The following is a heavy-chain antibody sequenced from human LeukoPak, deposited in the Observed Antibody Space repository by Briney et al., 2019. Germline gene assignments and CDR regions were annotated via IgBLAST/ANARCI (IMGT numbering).Heavy chain of an antibody. J-gene: IGHJ4*02. D-gene: IGHD5-12*01. CDR3: ARLPPSVATMGNY. CDR2: INHSGST. Sequence: SETLSLTCTVSGGSISSYYWSWIRQPPGKGLEWIGEINHSGSTNYNPSLKSRVTISVDTSKNQFSLKLSSVTAADTAVYYCARLPPSVATMGNYWGQGTLVTVSS. V-gene: IGHV4-34*01. CDR1: GGSISSYY.